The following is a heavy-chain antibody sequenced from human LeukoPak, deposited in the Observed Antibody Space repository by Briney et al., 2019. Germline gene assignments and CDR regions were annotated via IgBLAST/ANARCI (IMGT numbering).Heavy chain of an antibody. CDR3: ARRRKRRTMITFGGNYFDY. Sequence: PSETLSLTCAVYGGSFSGYYWSWIRQPPGKGLEWIGEINHSGSTNYNPSLKSRVTISVDTSKNQFSLKLSSVTAADTAVYYCARRRKRRTMITFGGNYFDYWGQGTLVTVSS. V-gene: IGHV4-34*01. D-gene: IGHD3-16*01. CDR1: GGSFSGYY. J-gene: IGHJ4*02. CDR2: INHSGST.